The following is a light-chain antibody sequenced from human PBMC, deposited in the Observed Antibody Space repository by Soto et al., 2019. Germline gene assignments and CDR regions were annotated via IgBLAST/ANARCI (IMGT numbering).Light chain of an antibody. CDR1: QSVTNNF. Sequence: EVVLTQSPGTVSLSPGERATLSCRASQSVTNNFLAWYQQKPGQAHRLLIYAASIRATGIPDRLSGSGAGTEFTLIISRLEPEDFVVYYCQQYGSTITWTFGQGTKVEFK. CDR2: AAS. CDR3: QQYGSTITWT. J-gene: IGKJ1*01. V-gene: IGKV3-20*01.